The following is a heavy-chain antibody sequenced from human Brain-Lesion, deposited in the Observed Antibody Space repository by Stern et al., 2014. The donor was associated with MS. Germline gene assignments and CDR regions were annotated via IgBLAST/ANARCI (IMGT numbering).Heavy chain of an antibody. Sequence: EVQLEESGGGLVQPGTSLRLSCAASGFTFDDYAMHWVRPVPGKGLEWVSIISWNSNSIDYVDSVKGRFTISRDNAKNSLYLQMNSLRAEDTALYFCAKGLSTGGLDYWGQGTLVTVSS. CDR2: ISWNSNSI. D-gene: IGHD1-1*01. V-gene: IGHV3-9*01. J-gene: IGHJ4*02. CDR1: GFTFDDYA. CDR3: AKGLSTGGLDY.